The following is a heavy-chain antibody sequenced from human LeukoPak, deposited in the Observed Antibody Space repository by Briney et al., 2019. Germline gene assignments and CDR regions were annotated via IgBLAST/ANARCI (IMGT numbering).Heavy chain of an antibody. CDR3: AKGSAAGRPYYFDN. Sequence: GGSLRLSCAASGFTFSSYAMSWVRQAPGKGLEWVSAISGSGGSTYYADSVKGRFIISRDNSKNTLNLQMNSLRAEDTAIYYCAKGSAAGRPYYFDNWGQGTLVTVSS. V-gene: IGHV3-23*01. J-gene: IGHJ4*02. CDR1: GFTFSSYA. D-gene: IGHD6-6*01. CDR2: ISGSGGST.